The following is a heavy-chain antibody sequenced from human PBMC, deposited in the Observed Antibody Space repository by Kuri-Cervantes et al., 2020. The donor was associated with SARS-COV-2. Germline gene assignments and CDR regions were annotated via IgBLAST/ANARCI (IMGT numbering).Heavy chain of an antibody. CDR3: CGSYTNWFDP. CDR2: IKSKTDGGTT. D-gene: IGHD1-26*01. J-gene: IGHJ5*02. CDR1: GFTFSNAW. V-gene: IGHV3-15*01. Sequence: GGSLRLSCAASGFTFSNAWMSWVRQAPGKGLEWVGRIKSKTDGGTTDYAAPVKGRFTISRGDSKNTLYLQMNSLKTEDTAVYYCCGSYTNWFDPWGQGTLVTVSS.